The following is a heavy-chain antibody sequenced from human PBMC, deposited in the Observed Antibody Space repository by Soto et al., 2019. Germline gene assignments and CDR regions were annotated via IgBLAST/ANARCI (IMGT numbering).Heavy chain of an antibody. CDR1: GFTFSDYY. Sequence: VQLVESGGGLVKPGGSLRLSCAASGFTFSDYYMTWIRQAPGKGLEWISYINSGGDTIYYADSVKGRFTISRDNAKNSLYLQMNSLRAEATALYYCARTRGAAADNWGQGTQVTVSS. CDR3: ARTRGAAADN. J-gene: IGHJ4*02. D-gene: IGHD6-25*01. CDR2: INSGGDTI. V-gene: IGHV3-11*01.